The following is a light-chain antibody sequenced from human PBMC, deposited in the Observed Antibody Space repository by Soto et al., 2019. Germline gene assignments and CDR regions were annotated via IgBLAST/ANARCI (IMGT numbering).Light chain of an antibody. CDR2: EVS. CDR1: SSDVGRYNR. V-gene: IGLV2-18*02. CDR3: SSYTSSSTYV. Sequence: QSALTQPPSVSGAPGQSVTISCTGTSSDVGRYNRVSWYQQPPGPAPKLMIYEVSNRPSGVPDRFAGSKSGNTASLTIAGLQAEDEADYYCSSYTSSSTYVVGSGTKLTVL. J-gene: IGLJ1*01.